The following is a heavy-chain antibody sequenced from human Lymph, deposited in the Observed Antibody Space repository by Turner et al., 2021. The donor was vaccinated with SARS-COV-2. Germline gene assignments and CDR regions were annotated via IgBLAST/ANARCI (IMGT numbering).Heavy chain of an antibody. D-gene: IGHD2-15*01. CDR2: FDPEDGEI. CDR1: GYTLTELS. J-gene: IGHJ6*02. Sequence: QVQLVQPGAEVKKPGASVKVSCKVSGYTLTELSMHWVRQAPGKGLEWMGGFDPEDGEIIYAQKFQGRVTMNEDKSTDTAYMELSSLRSEDTAVYYCATVLCTGSSCYYYGMDVWGQGTTVTVSS. V-gene: IGHV1-24*01. CDR3: ATVLCTGSSCYYYGMDV.